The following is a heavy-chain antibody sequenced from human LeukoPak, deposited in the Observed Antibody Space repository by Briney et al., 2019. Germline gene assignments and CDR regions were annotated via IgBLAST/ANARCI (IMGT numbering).Heavy chain of an antibody. Sequence: ASVKVSCKASGYTFTGYYLHWVRQAPGQGLEWMGWINPNSGDTHYARNFQGRVSMTSDTSINTAYMEMSRLRSDDTAILYCTTLTWSDHFSDFDCWGQGTLVTVSS. CDR1: GYTFTGYY. V-gene: IGHV1-2*02. J-gene: IGHJ4*02. CDR2: INPNSGDT. D-gene: IGHD3-3*01. CDR3: TTLTWSDHFSDFDC.